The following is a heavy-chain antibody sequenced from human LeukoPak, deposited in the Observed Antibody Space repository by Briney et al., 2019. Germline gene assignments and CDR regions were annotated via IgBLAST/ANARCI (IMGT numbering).Heavy chain of an antibody. D-gene: IGHD3/OR15-3a*01. CDR2: IIPIFGTA. CDR3: ARGGTLDGEVRTGYYYYYMDV. CDR1: GGTFSSYA. V-gene: IGHV1-69*05. J-gene: IGHJ6*03. Sequence: SVKVSCKASGGTFSSYAISWVRQAPGQGLEWMGGIIPIFGTANYAQKFQGRVTITTDESTSTAYMELSSLRSEDTAVYYCARGGTLDGEVRTGYYYYYMDVWGKGTTVTVSS.